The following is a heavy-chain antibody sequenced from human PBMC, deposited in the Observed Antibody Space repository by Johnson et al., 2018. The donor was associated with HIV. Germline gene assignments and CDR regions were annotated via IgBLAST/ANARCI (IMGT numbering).Heavy chain of an antibody. V-gene: IGHV3-74*02. CDR2: INSDGSST. D-gene: IGHD4-17*01. Sequence: EQLVESGGGLVQPGGSLRLSCVVSGFTFDDYAMHWVRQVPGDGLEWVSRINSDGSSTSYADSVKGRFTISRDNDRNTLYLQMNSLRAEDTAVYYCAKGADYADYEGAFDIWGQGTMVTVSS. CDR3: AKGADYADYEGAFDI. J-gene: IGHJ3*02. CDR1: GFTFDDYA.